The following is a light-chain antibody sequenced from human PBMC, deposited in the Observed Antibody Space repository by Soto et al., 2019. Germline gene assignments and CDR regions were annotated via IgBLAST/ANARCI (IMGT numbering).Light chain of an antibody. CDR3: SSYTSSSTPNWV. Sequence: QSALTQPASVSGSPGQSITISCTGTSSDVGGYNYVSWYQQDPGKAPKLMIYEVSNRPSGVSNRFSGSKSGNTASLTISGLQAEDEADYYCSSYTSSSTPNWVFGGGTQLTVL. CDR1: SSDVGGYNY. V-gene: IGLV2-14*01. CDR2: EVS. J-gene: IGLJ3*02.